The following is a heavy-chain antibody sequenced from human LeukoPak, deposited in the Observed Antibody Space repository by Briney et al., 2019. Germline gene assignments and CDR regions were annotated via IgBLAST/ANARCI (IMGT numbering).Heavy chain of an antibody. CDR1: GFTFSSYA. V-gene: IGHV3-30*04. CDR2: ISYDGSNK. J-gene: IGHJ3*02. Sequence: GRSLRLSCAASGFTFSSYAMHWVRQAPGKGLEWVAVISYDGSNKYYADSVEGRFTISRDNSKNTLYVQMNSLRAEDTAVYYCARDMDFGVVIPHDAFDIWGQGTMVTVSS. D-gene: IGHD3-3*01. CDR3: ARDMDFGVVIPHDAFDI.